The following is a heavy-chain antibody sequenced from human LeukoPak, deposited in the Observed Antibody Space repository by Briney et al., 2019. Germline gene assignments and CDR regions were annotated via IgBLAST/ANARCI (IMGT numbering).Heavy chain of an antibody. CDR3: ARDAGYSSSWYLNLNLVDY. CDR2: INTNTGNP. CDR1: GYTFTSYA. D-gene: IGHD6-13*01. J-gene: IGHJ4*02. V-gene: IGHV7-4-1*02. Sequence: GASVKVSCKASGYTFTSYAMNWVRQAPGQGLEWMGWINTNTGNPTYAQGFTGRFVFSLDTSVSTAYLQISSLKAEDTAVYYCARDAGYSSSWYLNLNLVDYWGQGTLVTVSS.